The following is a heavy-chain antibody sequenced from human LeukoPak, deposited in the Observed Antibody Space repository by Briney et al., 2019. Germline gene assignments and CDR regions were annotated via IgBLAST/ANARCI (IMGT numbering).Heavy chain of an antibody. V-gene: IGHV3-53*01. CDR2: IYSSVT. Sequence: PGGSLRLSCTVSGFTVSSNSMSWVRKAPGKGLEWVSFIYSSVTHYSDSVKGRFTISRDNSKNTLYLQMNSLRAEDTAVYYCADGRIIAAAPDGYWGQGTLVTVSS. CDR1: GFTVSSNS. CDR3: ADGRIIAAAPDGY. J-gene: IGHJ4*02. D-gene: IGHD6-13*01.